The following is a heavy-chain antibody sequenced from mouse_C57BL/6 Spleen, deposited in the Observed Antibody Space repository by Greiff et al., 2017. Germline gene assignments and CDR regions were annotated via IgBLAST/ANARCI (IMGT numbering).Heavy chain of an antibody. CDR2: ISSGGSYT. V-gene: IGHV5-6*01. Sequence: EVQVVESGGDLVKPGGSLKLSCAASGFTFSSYGMSWVRQTPDKRLEWVATISSGGSYTYYPDSVKGRFTISRDNAKNTLYLQMSSLKSEDTAMYYCARHNSPHYDYDVGYAMDYWGQGTSVTVSS. CDR1: GFTFSSYG. J-gene: IGHJ4*01. CDR3: ARHNSPHYDYDVGYAMDY. D-gene: IGHD2-4*01.